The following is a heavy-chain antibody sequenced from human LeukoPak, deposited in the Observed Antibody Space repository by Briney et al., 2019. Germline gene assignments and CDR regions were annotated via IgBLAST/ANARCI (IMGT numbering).Heavy chain of an antibody. CDR3: TGGSDKVLSGEYCYYMDV. Sequence: PGGSLRLSCTASGFTTHYWLNWVRPSPGKGLGWVATLDRVGRVQHYVGSVEGRFTISRDSAKNSLDLQMHSLRAEDTAAYYCTGGSDKVLSGEYCYYMDVWGKGTTVTVSS. CDR2: LDRVGRVQ. V-gene: IGHV3-7*01. CDR1: GFTTHYW. J-gene: IGHJ6*03. D-gene: IGHD2/OR15-2a*01.